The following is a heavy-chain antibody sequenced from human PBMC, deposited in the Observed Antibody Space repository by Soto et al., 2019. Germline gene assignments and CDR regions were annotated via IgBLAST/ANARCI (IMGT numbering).Heavy chain of an antibody. CDR2: IFHSGST. Sequence: QVQLQESGPGLLKPSQTLSLTCNVSNGYINSGGFYWSWIRQHPGKGLEWIGYIFHSGSTLYNPSLNSRFSLPADTSKNQLSLNLRSVTVADTAVYYCARGGIAGHWFDPWGQGILVTVSS. J-gene: IGHJ5*02. CDR1: NGYINSGGFY. CDR3: ARGGIAGHWFDP. V-gene: IGHV4-31*03. D-gene: IGHD6-13*01.